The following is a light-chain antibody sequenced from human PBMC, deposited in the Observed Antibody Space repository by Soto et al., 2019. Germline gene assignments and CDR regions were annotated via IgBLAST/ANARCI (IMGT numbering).Light chain of an antibody. CDR1: QTISSW. V-gene: IGKV1-39*01. Sequence: DIQMTQSPATLSGSVGDRVTITCRASQTISSWLAWYQQKPGKAPKLLIYAASSLQSGVPSRFSGGGSGTYFTLTISSLQPEDFATYFCQQTYSFPWTFGQGTKVDIK. J-gene: IGKJ1*01. CDR3: QQTYSFPWT. CDR2: AAS.